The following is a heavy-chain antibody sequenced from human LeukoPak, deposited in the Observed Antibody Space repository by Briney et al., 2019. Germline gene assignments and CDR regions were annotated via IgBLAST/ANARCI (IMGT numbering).Heavy chain of an antibody. Sequence: SVKVSCKDSGGTLSSYAISWVRPAPGQGLEWMGRIIPIFGTANYAQKFQGRVTITADKSTSTAYMELSSLRSEDTAVYYCARVRDGYNDDYWGQGTLVTVSS. J-gene: IGHJ4*02. CDR1: GGTLSSYA. V-gene: IGHV1-69*06. CDR3: ARVRDGYNDDY. D-gene: IGHD5-24*01. CDR2: IIPIFGTA.